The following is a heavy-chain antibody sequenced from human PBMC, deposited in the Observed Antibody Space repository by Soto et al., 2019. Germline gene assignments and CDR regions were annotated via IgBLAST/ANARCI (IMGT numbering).Heavy chain of an antibody. D-gene: IGHD5-12*01. CDR3: ATATGSENSPH. V-gene: IGHV4-30-4*01. J-gene: IGHJ1*01. Sequence: QVQLQESGPGLVKPSQTLSLTCTVSGGSISSGDYYWSWIRQPPGKGLEWIGYIYYSGSTYYNPSLKGRVTLSVDTSRNQFSLKLSSVTAADTAVYYCATATGSENSPHWGQGTLVTVSS. CDR1: GGSISSGDYY. CDR2: IYYSGST.